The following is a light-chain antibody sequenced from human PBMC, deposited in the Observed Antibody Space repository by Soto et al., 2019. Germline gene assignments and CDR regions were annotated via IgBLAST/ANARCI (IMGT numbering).Light chain of an antibody. CDR3: QYYNNWYT. CDR2: GAS. V-gene: IGKV3D-15*01. J-gene: IGKJ2*01. CDR1: QSIRSD. Sequence: EVVMTQSPATLSVSPGERATLSCRASQSIRSDVAWYQKKPGQAPRLLIHGASTRATGIPARFSGSGSGTEFTLTISSLESGDLALYYCQYYNNWYTFGQGTKLEI.